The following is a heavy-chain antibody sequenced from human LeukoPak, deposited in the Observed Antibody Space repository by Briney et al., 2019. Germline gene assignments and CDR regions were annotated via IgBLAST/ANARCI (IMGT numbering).Heavy chain of an antibody. CDR2: IFYIEDA. V-gene: IGHV4-59*01. CDR3: AKGETVSTSPFDH. D-gene: IGHD5/OR15-5a*01. Sequence: PPETPSLTCAVSGASMSHFYWNWFRQPPGKGLEWIGSIFYIEDAKYNPSVTSRVTMSVDTSKSQFSLRLTSVTAADTAVYFCAKGETVSTSPFDHWGQGILVTVSS. CDR1: GASMSHFY. J-gene: IGHJ4*02.